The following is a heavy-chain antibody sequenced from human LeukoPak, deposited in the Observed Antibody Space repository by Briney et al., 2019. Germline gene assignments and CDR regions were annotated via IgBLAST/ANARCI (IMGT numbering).Heavy chain of an antibody. CDR1: GVSISSSSYY. V-gene: IGHV4-39*01. J-gene: IGHJ5*02. D-gene: IGHD3-22*01. CDR3: ARQFGSDYYDSKGPGWFDP. Sequence: SETLSLTCTVSGVSISSSSYYWGWIRQPPGKGLEWIGSIYYSGSTYYNPSLKSRVTISVDTSKNQFSLKLSSVTAADTAVYYCARQFGSDYYDSKGPGWFDPWGQGTLVTVSS. CDR2: IYYSGST.